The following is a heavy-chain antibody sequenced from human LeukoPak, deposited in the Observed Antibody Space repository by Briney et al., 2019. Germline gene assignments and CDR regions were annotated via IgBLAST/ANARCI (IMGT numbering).Heavy chain of an antibody. CDR2: INSDGSDT. D-gene: IGHD1-26*01. CDR3: AGGSWHFDS. CDR1: RFTFRSYW. V-gene: IGHV3-74*01. Sequence: PGGSLRLSCTASRFTFRSYWMHWVRQAPGKGLVWVSRINSDGSDTASADSVKGRFTISRDNARNTLYLQMNSLRAEDTAVYYCAGGSWHFDSWGQGTLVTVSS. J-gene: IGHJ4*02.